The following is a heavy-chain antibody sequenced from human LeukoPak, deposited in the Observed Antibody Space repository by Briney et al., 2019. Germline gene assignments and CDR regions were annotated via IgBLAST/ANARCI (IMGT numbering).Heavy chain of an antibody. CDR3: ARPSPPGDGYNPCDY. D-gene: IGHD5-24*01. Sequence: SLRLSCEASGFNFHNFAMHWVRQAPGKGLEWVAVISNDERNKYYTDSVKGRFTISRDNSKSTVYLQMNSLRPEDTAVYYCARPSPPGDGYNPCDYWGPGALVIVSS. CDR2: ISNDERNK. J-gene: IGHJ4*02. V-gene: IGHV3-30*04. CDR1: GFNFHNFA.